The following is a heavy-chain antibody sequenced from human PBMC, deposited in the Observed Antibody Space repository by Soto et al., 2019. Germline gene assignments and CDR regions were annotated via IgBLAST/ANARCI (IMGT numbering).Heavy chain of an antibody. V-gene: IGHV1-8*01. D-gene: IGHD3-9*01. Sequence: GASVKVSCKASGYTFTSYHINWVRQATGQGLEWMGWMNPNSGNTGYAQKFQGRFTMTRNTSVSTAYMELSSLRSEDTAVYYCARGLRYLSVFYYYYMDVWGKGTTVTVSS. CDR3: ARGLRYLSVFYYYYMDV. CDR1: GYTFTSYH. J-gene: IGHJ6*03. CDR2: MNPNSGNT.